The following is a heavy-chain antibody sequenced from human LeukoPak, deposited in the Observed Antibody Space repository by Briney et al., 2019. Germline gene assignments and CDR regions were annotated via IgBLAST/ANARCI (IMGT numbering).Heavy chain of an antibody. D-gene: IGHD5-18*01. CDR2: ITNDGSST. CDR1: GLTFSSHW. J-gene: IGHJ4*02. Sequence: PGGSLRLSCAASGLTFSSHWMHWVRQAPGKGLVWVSRITNDGSSTTYADSVKGRFTISRDNSKNTLYLQMNSLRAEDTAVYYCAREETWIQLWLSRGFLDYWGQGTLVTVSS. V-gene: IGHV3-74*01. CDR3: AREETWIQLWLSRGFLDY.